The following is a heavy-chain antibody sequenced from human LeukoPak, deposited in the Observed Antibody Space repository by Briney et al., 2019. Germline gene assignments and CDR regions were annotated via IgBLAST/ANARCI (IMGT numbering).Heavy chain of an antibody. Sequence: ASETLSLTCTVSGGSIGSYHWSWIRQPPGKGLEWIGHIYYSGSTNYNPSLKSRVTISVDTSKNQFSLKLTSVTAADTAVYYCARQVAATAPVGYWGQGTLVTVSS. CDR2: IYYSGST. J-gene: IGHJ4*02. CDR3: ARQVAATAPVGY. CDR1: GGSIGSYH. V-gene: IGHV4-59*08. D-gene: IGHD6-13*01.